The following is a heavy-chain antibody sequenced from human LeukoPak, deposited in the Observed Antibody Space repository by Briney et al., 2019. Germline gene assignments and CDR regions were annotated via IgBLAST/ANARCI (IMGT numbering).Heavy chain of an antibody. V-gene: IGHV3-23*01. D-gene: IGHD3-10*01. CDR2: ITYSSGYA. J-gene: IGHJ4*02. CDR1: GFTFSSYS. Sequence: PGGSLRLSCAASGFTFSSYSMNWVRQAPGKGLEWVSVITYSSGYAYYADSVNGRFTISRDNSRNTLYLQMNSLRAEDTAVYYCAKDPSDLGGSGSNNYFDCWGQGTLVTVSS. CDR3: AKDPSDLGGSGSNNYFDC.